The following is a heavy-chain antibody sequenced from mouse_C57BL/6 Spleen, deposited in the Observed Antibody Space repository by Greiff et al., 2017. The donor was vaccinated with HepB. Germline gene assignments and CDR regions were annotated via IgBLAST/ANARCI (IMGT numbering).Heavy chain of an antibody. D-gene: IGHD2-3*01. V-gene: IGHV1-81*01. Sequence: VQLVESGAELARPGASVKLSCKASGYTFTSYGISWVKQRTGQGLEWIGEIYPRSGNTYYNEKFKGKATLTADKSSSTAYMELRSLTSEDSAVYFCAGIYDGSPFAYWGQGTLVTVSA. CDR2: IYPRSGNT. CDR3: AGIYDGSPFAY. J-gene: IGHJ3*01. CDR1: GYTFTSYG.